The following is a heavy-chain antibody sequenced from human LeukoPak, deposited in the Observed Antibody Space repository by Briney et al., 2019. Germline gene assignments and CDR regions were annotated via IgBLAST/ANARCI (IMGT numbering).Heavy chain of an antibody. CDR2: IYYSGST. V-gene: IGHV4-59*08. D-gene: IGHD3-9*01. CDR1: GGSISSYY. Sequence: PSETLSLTCTVSGGSISSYYWSWIRQPPGKGLEWIGYIYYSGSTNYNPSLKSRVTISVDTSKNQFSLKLSSVTAADTAVYYCAGQDYYDILTGPVRDYWGQGTLVTVSS. J-gene: IGHJ4*02. CDR3: AGQDYYDILTGPVRDY.